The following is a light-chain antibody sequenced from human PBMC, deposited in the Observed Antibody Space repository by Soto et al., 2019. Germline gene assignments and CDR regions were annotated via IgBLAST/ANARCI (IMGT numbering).Light chain of an antibody. J-gene: IGKJ1*01. CDR1: RIVRSNY. CDR2: GAS. Sequence: EIVLTQSPGTLSLSPGERTTLSCRTSRIVRSNYLAWYQQKPGQTPRLLIYGASNRATDIPDRFSGSGSGTDFTLTISTLEPEDCGMYYCQQYGTSPRTFGQGTKVE. V-gene: IGKV3-20*01. CDR3: QQYGTSPRT.